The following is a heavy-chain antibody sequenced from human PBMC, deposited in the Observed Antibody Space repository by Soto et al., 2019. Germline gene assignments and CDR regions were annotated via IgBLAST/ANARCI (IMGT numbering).Heavy chain of an antibody. J-gene: IGHJ6*01. Sequence: PSETLSLTCAVYGGSISGYYWRWIRQPPGKGLEWIGEINHSGSTNYDPSLKSRVTISVDTSKNQFSLKLSSVTEADTAVYYCARIPVVLMAYAIYYYGLDVWGQGTTVT. D-gene: IGHD2-8*01. V-gene: IGHV4-34*01. CDR2: INHSGST. CDR1: GGSISGYY. CDR3: ARIPVVLMAYAIYYYGLDV.